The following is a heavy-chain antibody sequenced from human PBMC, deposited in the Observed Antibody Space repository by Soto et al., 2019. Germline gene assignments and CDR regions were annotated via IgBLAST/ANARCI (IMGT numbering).Heavy chain of an antibody. CDR2: IGTAGDT. CDR3: ARYCSSTSCYDY. CDR1: GFTFSSYD. J-gene: IGHJ4*02. Sequence: GESLKISCAASGFTFSSYDMHWVRQATGKGLEWVSAIGTAGDTYYPGSVKGRFTISRENAKNSLYLQMNSLRAGDTAVYYCARYCSSTSCYDYWGQGTLVTVSS. D-gene: IGHD2-2*01. V-gene: IGHV3-13*01.